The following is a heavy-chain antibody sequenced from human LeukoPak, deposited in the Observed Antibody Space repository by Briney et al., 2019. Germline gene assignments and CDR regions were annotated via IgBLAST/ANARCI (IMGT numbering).Heavy chain of an antibody. Sequence: ASVKVSCKASGYTFTSYGISWVRRAPGQGLEWMGWISAYNGNTNYAQKLQGRVTMTTDTSTSTAYMELRSLRSDDTAVYYCAREATDYEVSVWFDPWGQGTLVTVSS. CDR3: AREATDYEVSVWFDP. CDR1: GYTFTSYG. V-gene: IGHV1-18*01. CDR2: ISAYNGNT. D-gene: IGHD4-17*01. J-gene: IGHJ5*02.